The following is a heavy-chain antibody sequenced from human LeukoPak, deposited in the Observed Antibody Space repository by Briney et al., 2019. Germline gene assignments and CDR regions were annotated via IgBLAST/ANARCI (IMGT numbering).Heavy chain of an antibody. D-gene: IGHD5-24*01. CDR1: GGSISSSSYY. V-gene: IGHV4-39*01. CDR3: ARLKMATTRSVDY. CDR2: IYYSGST. J-gene: IGHJ4*02. Sequence: SETLSLTCTVSGGSISSSSYYWGWIRQPPGKGLEWIGGIYYSGSTYYNPSLKSRVTISVDTSKNQFSLKLSSVTAADTAVYYCARLKMATTRSVDYWGQGTLVTVSS.